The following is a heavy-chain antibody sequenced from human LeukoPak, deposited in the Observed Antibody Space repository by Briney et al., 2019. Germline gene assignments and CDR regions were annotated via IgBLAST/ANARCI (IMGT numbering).Heavy chain of an antibody. D-gene: IGHD4-17*01. V-gene: IGHV4-59*01. Sequence: SETLSLTCTVSGGSISSYYWRWLRQPPGKGLEWLGYIYYSGSTNYNPSLKSRVTISVDTSKTQFSLKLSSVTAVDTAVYYWAIDATDYCDYEFDYWGQGTLVTVSS. CDR3: AIDATDYCDYEFDY. J-gene: IGHJ4*02. CDR1: GGSISSYY. CDR2: IYYSGST.